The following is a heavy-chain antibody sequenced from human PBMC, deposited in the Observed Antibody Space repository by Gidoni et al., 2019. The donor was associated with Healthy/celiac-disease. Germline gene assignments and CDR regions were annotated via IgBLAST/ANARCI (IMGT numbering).Heavy chain of an antibody. D-gene: IGHD6-13*01. Sequence: QVQLQQWGAGLLKPSETLSLTCAVYCGSLRGYYWLWIGQPPGKGLEWIGEINHSGSTNYNPSLKSRVTISVDTSKNQFSLKLSSVTAADTAVYYCARAPNAWYSSSWYPVQRRNWFDPWGQGTLVTVSS. CDR2: INHSGST. J-gene: IGHJ5*02. CDR1: CGSLRGYY. CDR3: ARAPNAWYSSSWYPVQRRNWFDP. V-gene: IGHV4-34*01.